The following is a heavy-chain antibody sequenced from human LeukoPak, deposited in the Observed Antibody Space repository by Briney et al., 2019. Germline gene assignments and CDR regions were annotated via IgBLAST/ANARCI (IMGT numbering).Heavy chain of an antibody. CDR2: ISYDGSNK. D-gene: IGHD6-19*01. V-gene: IGHV3-30-3*01. Sequence: PGGSLRLSCAASGFTFSSYAMHWVRQAPGKGLEWVAVISYDGSNKYYADSVKGRFTISRDNSKNTLYLQMNSLRAEDTAVYYCARDRRYSSGCPDYWGQGTLVTVSS. J-gene: IGHJ4*02. CDR1: GFTFSSYA. CDR3: ARDRRYSSGCPDY.